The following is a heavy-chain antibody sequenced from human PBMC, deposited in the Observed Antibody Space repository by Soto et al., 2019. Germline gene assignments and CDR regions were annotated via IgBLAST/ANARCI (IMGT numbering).Heavy chain of an antibody. CDR1: GASITGSSY. J-gene: IGHJ4*02. CDR2: FSLSGTT. D-gene: IGHD2-8*02. V-gene: IGHV4-4*07. Sequence: SGTRSLTCTVSGASITGSSYWSFIRQPAGKGLEWIGRFSLSGTTNYNPSLRSRVTMSADVSKNQFSLRLTSVTAADTALYYCARGMTPPGAPAWYYFDSWGQGTLVTVSS. CDR3: ARGMTPPGAPAWYYFDS.